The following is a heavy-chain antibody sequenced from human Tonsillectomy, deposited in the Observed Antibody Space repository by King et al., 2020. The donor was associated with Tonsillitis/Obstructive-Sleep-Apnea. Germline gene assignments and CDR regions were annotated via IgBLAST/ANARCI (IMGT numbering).Heavy chain of an antibody. D-gene: IGHD3-3*01. J-gene: IGHJ1*01. Sequence: QLVQSGAEVKKPGASVKVSCKASGYTFTSYYIHWVRQAPGQGLEWVGIINPSGGITSYAHNFQGRVTMTRDTSTSTVHMELSSLGSEDTAVYYCARGRPSDYDFWIGCYFFWGPGTLVTVSS. CDR1: GYTFTSYY. CDR3: ARGRPSDYDFWIGCYFF. V-gene: IGHV1-46*01. CDR2: INPSGGIT.